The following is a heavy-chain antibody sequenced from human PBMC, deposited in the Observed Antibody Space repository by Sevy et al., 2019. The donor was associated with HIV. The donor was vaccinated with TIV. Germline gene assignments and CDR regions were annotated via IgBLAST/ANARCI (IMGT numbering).Heavy chain of an antibody. J-gene: IGHJ4*02. CDR2: VSYDGADK. Sequence: GGSLRLSCAASRFIFNNYDMYWIRQAPGKGLEWVATVSYDGADKDYADIVKGRFTISRDSSRGMLYLQMSSLRPEDTGVYFCAKDMVDCSGGTCYSGAVSPFESWGQGTLVTVSS. CDR3: AKDMVDCSGGTCYSGAVSPFES. D-gene: IGHD2-15*01. CDR1: RFIFNNYD. V-gene: IGHV3-30*18.